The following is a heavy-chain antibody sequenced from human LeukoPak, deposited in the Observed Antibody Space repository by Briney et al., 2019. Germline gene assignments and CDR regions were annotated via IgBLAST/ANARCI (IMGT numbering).Heavy chain of an antibody. D-gene: IGHD1-26*01. CDR3: ARVIRGSYYYFDY. CDR2: IYTSGST. CDR1: GGSFSGYY. Sequence: PSETLSLTCAVYGGSFSGYYWSWIRQPAGKGLEWIGRIYTSGSTNYNPSLKSRVTISVDTSKNQFSLKLSSVTAADTAVYYCARVIRGSYYYFDYWGQGTLVTVSS. V-gene: IGHV4-59*10. J-gene: IGHJ4*02.